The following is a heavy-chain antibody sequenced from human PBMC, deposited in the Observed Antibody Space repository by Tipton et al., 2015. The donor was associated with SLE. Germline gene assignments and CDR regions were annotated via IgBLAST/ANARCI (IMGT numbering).Heavy chain of an antibody. D-gene: IGHD3-10*01. Sequence: SLRLSCAASGFTFSNAWMSWVRQAPGKGLEWVGRIKSKTDGGTTDYAAPVKGRFTISRDDSKNTLYLQMNSLKTEDTAVYYCTTEMVRGVDMGAYYVMDVWGQGTTVTFSS. V-gene: IGHV3-15*01. CDR2: IKSKTDGGTT. CDR3: TTEMVRGVDMGAYYVMDV. J-gene: IGHJ6*02. CDR1: GFTFSNAW.